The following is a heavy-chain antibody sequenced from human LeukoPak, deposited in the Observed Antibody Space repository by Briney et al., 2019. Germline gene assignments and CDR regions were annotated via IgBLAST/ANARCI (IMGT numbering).Heavy chain of an antibody. CDR2: ISGSGSTM. D-gene: IGHD1-26*01. J-gene: IGHJ4*02. CDR1: GFTFSSYE. V-gene: IGHV3-48*03. Sequence: PGGSLRLSCAASGFTFSSYEMNWVRQAPGKGMEWVSYISGSGSTMYYADSVKGRFTISRDNAKNSLYLQMNSLRAEDTVVYYCAREEWEFDYWGQGTLVAVSS. CDR3: AREEWEFDY.